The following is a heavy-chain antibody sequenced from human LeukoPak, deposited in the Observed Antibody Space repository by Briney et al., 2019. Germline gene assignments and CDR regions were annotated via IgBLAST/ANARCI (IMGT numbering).Heavy chain of an antibody. D-gene: IGHD3-22*01. J-gene: IGHJ5*02. CDR1: GGTFSSYA. Sequence: SVKVSCKASGGTFSSYAISWVRQAPGQGLEWMGRIIPILGIANYAQKFQGRVTITADKSTSTAYMELRSLRSEDTAVYYCAREGYYDSSGYYRTWGQGTLVTVSS. CDR3: AREGYYDSSGYYRT. V-gene: IGHV1-69*04. CDR2: IIPILGIA.